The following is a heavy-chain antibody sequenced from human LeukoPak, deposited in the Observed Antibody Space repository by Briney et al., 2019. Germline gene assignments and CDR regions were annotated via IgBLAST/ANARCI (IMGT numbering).Heavy chain of an antibody. J-gene: IGHJ6*03. CDR1: GYTFTGYY. CDR3: ARVGFPTYYYYYMDV. CDR2: ININTGNP. V-gene: IGHV7-4-1*02. Sequence: ASVKVSCKASGYTFTGYYMHWVRQAPGQGLEWMGWININTGNPTYAQGFTGRFVFSLDTSVSTAYLQISSLKAEDTAMYYCARVGFPTYYYYYMDVWGKGTTVTVSS. D-gene: IGHD3-10*01.